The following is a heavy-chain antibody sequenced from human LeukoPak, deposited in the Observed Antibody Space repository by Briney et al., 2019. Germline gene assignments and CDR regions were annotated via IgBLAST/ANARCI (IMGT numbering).Heavy chain of an antibody. V-gene: IGHV3-9*01. CDR1: GFTFDDYA. Sequence: PGGSLRLSCAASGFTFDDYAMHWVRQAPGKGLEWVSGISWNSGSIGYADSVKGRFTISRDNAKNSLYLQMNSLRAEDTALYYCAKGYRPYYYYYMDVWGKGTTVTVSS. J-gene: IGHJ6*03. CDR2: ISWNSGSI. D-gene: IGHD2-2*02. CDR3: AKGYRPYYYYYMDV.